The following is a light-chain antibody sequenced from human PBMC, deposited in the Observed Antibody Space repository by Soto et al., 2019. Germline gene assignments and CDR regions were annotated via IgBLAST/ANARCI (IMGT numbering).Light chain of an antibody. J-gene: IGKJ2*01. CDR2: GAS. CDR3: QQFDTSPIT. V-gene: IGKV3-20*01. Sequence: EIVLTQSPATLFLSPGERATHSCRASQTVSSSYLAWYQQKSGQAPSLLMYGASSRATGIPDRFSGSGSGTDFTLTISRLEPEEFAVYYCQQFDTSPITFGQGTKLEIK. CDR1: QTVSSSY.